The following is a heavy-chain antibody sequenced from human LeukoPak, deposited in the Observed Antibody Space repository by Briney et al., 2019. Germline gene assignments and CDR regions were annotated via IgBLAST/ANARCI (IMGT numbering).Heavy chain of an antibody. CDR1: GGSSSGSY. Sequence: SETLSLTCAVYGGSSSGSYWSWIRQPPGKGLEWIGSVDHSGGTYYNPSLRSRVSISVDTSKNQFSLKLSSVTAADTAVYSCAGFTFFRGVITFDYWGQGTLVTVSS. J-gene: IGHJ4*02. D-gene: IGHD3-10*01. CDR3: AGFTFFRGVITFDY. CDR2: VDHSGGT. V-gene: IGHV4-34*01.